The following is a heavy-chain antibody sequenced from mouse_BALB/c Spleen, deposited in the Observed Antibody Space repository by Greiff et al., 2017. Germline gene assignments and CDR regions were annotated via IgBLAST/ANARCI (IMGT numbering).Heavy chain of an antibody. CDR3: ARGEGTTARRFAY. V-gene: IGHV5-6-5*01. J-gene: IGHJ3*01. D-gene: IGHD1-2*01. CDR1: GFTFSSYA. CDR2: ISSGGST. Sequence: EVMLVESGGGLVKPGGSLKLSCAASGFTFSSYAMSWVRQTPEKRLEWVASISSGGSTYYPDSVKGRFTISRDNARNILYLQMSSLRSEDTAMYYCARGEGTTARRFAYWGQGTLVTVSA.